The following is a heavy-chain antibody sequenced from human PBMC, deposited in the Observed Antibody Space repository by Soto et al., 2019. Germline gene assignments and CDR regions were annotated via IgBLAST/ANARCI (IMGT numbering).Heavy chain of an antibody. Sequence: ASVKVSCKASGYIFSSYGITWVRQAPGQGLEWMGWISAYNGNTNYAQKLQGRVTLTTDTSTSTAYMELRSLRSDDTAVYYCAKGAVCPPYGDYDPYCFDYWGQGTLVTVSS. D-gene: IGHD4-17*01. CDR2: ISAYNGNT. CDR1: GYIFSSYG. CDR3: AKGAVCPPYGDYDPYCFDY. V-gene: IGHV1-18*01. J-gene: IGHJ4*02.